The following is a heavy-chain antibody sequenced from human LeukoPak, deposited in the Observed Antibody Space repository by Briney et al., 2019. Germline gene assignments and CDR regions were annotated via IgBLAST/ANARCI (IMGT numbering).Heavy chain of an antibody. Sequence: ASVKVSCKASGYTFTGYYMHWVRQAPGPGIEWMGWINPNSGGTNYAQKFQGRVTMTRETSIRTAYMERSRLRCDDTAVYYCARDRGAADAFDIWGQGTMVTVSS. CDR1: GYTFTGYY. J-gene: IGHJ3*02. D-gene: IGHD1-26*01. V-gene: IGHV1-2*02. CDR2: INPNSGGT. CDR3: ARDRGAADAFDI.